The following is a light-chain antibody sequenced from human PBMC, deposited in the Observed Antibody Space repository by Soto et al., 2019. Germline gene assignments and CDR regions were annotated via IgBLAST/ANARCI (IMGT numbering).Light chain of an antibody. CDR3: QQYNYWPPLYT. CDR1: QSVGKN. Sequence: EIVMTQSPATLSVSPGERATVSCRASQSVGKNLAWYQQKPGQAPRLLIYGASTRATGIPDRFSGSGSGTEFTLTISSLQSEDFAVYYCQQYNYWPPLYTFGQGTKLEIK. V-gene: IGKV3-15*01. CDR2: GAS. J-gene: IGKJ2*01.